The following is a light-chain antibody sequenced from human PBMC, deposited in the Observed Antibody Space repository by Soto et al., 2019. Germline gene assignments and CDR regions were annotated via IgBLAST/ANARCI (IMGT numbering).Light chain of an antibody. V-gene: IGLV2-14*03. J-gene: IGLJ1*01. CDR2: EVN. CDR3: SSYSSNNILSYV. Sequence: QSVLTQPPSASGSPGQSVTISCTGTSSDVGAYNYVSWYQQRPGTAPKLIMFEVNNRPSGVSDRFSGSRSANTASLTISGLQAQDEADYYCSSYSSNNILSYVFGTGTKLTVL. CDR1: SSDVGAYNY.